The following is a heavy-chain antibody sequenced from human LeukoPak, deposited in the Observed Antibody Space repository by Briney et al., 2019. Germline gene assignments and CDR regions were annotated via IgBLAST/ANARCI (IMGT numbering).Heavy chain of an antibody. D-gene: IGHD1-26*01. CDR1: GYTFTSYY. J-gene: IGHJ4*02. Sequence: AASVKVSCKASGYTFTSYYMHWVRQAPGQGLEWMGITNPSGGSTSYAQKFQGRVTMTRDTSTSTVYMELSSLRSEDTAVYYCARDEVGAPPVPPGGGGDYWGQGTLVTVSS. CDR3: ARDEVGAPPVPPGGGGDY. CDR2: TNPSGGST. V-gene: IGHV1-46*01.